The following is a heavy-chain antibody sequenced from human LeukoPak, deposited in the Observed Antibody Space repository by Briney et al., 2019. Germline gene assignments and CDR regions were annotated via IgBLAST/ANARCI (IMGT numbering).Heavy chain of an antibody. CDR2: ISGSGGST. V-gene: IGHV3-23*01. J-gene: IGHJ5*02. D-gene: IGHD5-24*01. CDR1: GFTFSSYG. CDR3: ARDNSVRDEAWWFNP. Sequence: PGGSLRLSCAASGFTFSSYGMSWVRQAPGKGLEWVSAISGSGGSTYYADSVKGRFTISRDNSKNTLYPQMNSLRSEDTAVYYCARDNSVRDEAWWFNPWGQGTLVTVSS.